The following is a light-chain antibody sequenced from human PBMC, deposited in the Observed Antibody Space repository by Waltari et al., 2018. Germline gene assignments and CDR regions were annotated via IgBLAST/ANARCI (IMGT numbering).Light chain of an antibody. CDR1: QSVLYSSNNKNY. Sequence: DIVMTQSPDSLAVSLGERATINCQPSQSVLYSSNNKNYLAWYQQKPGQPPKLLIYWASTRESGVPDRFSGSGSGTDFTLTISSLQAEDVAVYYCQQYYSIPPAFGQGTKLEIQ. CDR2: WAS. V-gene: IGKV4-1*01. J-gene: IGKJ2*01. CDR3: QQYYSIPPA.